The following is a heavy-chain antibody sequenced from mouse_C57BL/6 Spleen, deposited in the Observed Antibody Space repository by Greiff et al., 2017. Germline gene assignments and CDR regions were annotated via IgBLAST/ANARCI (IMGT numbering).Heavy chain of an antibody. CDR2: IRSKSNNYAT. J-gene: IGHJ1*03. V-gene: IGHV10-1*01. Sequence: EVHLVESGGGLVQPKGSLKLSCAASGFSFNTYAMNWVRQAPGKGLEWVARIRSKSNNYATYYADSVKDRFTISRDDSESMLYLQMNNLKTEDTAMYYCVRHGEDYDRYFDVWGTGTTVTVSS. CDR3: VRHGEDYDRYFDV. D-gene: IGHD2-4*01. CDR1: GFSFNTYA.